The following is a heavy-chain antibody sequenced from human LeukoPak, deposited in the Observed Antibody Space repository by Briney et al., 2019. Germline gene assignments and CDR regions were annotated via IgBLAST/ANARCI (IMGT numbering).Heavy chain of an antibody. J-gene: IGHJ5*02. CDR2: ISVSGNP. D-gene: IGHD6-19*01. V-gene: IGHV4-4*07. CDR3: ARGSYTSGFWFDP. Sequence: SETLSLTCTVSGSSFSTYFWSWIRQPAGKGHEWIGRISVSGNPDYNPSLKSRVTVSVDTSKNQFSLTLTSVTAADTAVYYCARGSYTSGFWFDPWGQGTLVTVSS. CDR1: GSSFSTYF.